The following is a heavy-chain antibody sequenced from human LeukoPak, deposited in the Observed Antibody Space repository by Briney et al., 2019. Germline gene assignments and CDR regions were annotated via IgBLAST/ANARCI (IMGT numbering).Heavy chain of an antibody. CDR1: GFTFSSYS. CDR2: ISSSSGYI. D-gene: IGHD6-13*01. Sequence: GGSLRLSCVASGFTFSSYSMNWVRQAPGKGLEWVSSISSSSGYIYYADSVKGRFTISRDNAKNSLYLQMNSLRAEDTAVYFCARIEATGTSFDYWGQGALVTVSS. V-gene: IGHV3-21*01. J-gene: IGHJ4*02. CDR3: ARIEATGTSFDY.